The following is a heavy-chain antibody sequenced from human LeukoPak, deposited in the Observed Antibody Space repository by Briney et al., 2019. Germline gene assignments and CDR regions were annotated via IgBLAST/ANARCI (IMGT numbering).Heavy chain of an antibody. CDR2: ISYDGSNK. CDR1: GFTFSSYG. Sequence: TGGSLRLSCAASGFTFSSYGMHWVRQAPGKGLEWVAVISYDGSNKYYADSVKGRFTISRDNSKNTLYLQMNSLRAEDTAVYYCARELEGSYYYYGMDVWGQGTTVTVSS. J-gene: IGHJ6*02. CDR3: ARELEGSYYYYGMDV. V-gene: IGHV3-30*03. D-gene: IGHD1-1*01.